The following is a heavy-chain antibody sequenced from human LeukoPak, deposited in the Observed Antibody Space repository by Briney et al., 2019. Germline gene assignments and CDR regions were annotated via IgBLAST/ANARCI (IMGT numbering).Heavy chain of an antibody. J-gene: IGHJ4*02. D-gene: IGHD6-19*01. Sequence: PSETLSLTCTVSAGSVSNYYCSWIRQPPGKGLEWIGYIYYTGHTNYNPSLESRVTMSVDTSKNQFSLKLNSVTAADAAVYYCARHPPSSGWFHYWGQGTLVTVSS. V-gene: IGHV4-59*08. CDR3: ARHPPSSGWFHY. CDR2: IYYTGHT. CDR1: AGSVSNYY.